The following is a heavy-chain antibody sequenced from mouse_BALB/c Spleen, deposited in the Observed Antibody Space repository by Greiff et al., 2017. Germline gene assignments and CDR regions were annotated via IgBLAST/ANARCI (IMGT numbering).Heavy chain of an antibody. CDR2: IDPENGNT. V-gene: IGHV14-1*02. D-gene: IGHD2-1*01. CDR1: GFNFKDYY. Sequence: VQLQQSGAELVRPGALVKLSCKASGFNFKDYYMHWVKQRPEQGLEWIGWIDPENGNTIYDPKFQGKASITADTSSNTAYLQLSSLTSEDTAVYYCAFYDNYVRCAMDYWGQGTSVTVSA. J-gene: IGHJ4*01. CDR3: AFYDNYVRCAMDY.